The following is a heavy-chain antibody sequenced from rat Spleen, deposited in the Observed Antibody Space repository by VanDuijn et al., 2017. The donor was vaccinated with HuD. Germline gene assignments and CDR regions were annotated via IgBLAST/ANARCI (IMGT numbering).Heavy chain of an antibody. Sequence: EVQLVESDGGLVQPGRSLKLSCAASGFTFSDYYMAWVRQAPTKGLEWVATITYDGRTTYYRDSVKGRFTISRDNPKSTLYLQMDSLRSEDTATYYCARDRITIAARGILMDAWGQGASVTVSS. CDR3: ARDRITIAARGILMDA. J-gene: IGHJ4*01. CDR1: GFTFSDYY. V-gene: IGHV5-29*01. D-gene: IGHD1-2*01. CDR2: ITYDGRTT.